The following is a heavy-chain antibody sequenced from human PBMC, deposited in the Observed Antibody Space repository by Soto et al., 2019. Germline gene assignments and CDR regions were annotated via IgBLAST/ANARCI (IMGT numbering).Heavy chain of an antibody. CDR1: GGSFTDHY. V-gene: IGHV4-34*01. CDR3: ARGNHYYGMDV. J-gene: IGHJ6*02. Sequence: SETLSLTCAVYGGSFTDHYWTWIRQPPGKGLEWIGEISHSGATNYNPSLKSRVTISEDMSKNQVSLKVTSVTAADTAVFYCARGNHYYGMDVWSQGTTVTVSS. CDR2: ISHSGAT.